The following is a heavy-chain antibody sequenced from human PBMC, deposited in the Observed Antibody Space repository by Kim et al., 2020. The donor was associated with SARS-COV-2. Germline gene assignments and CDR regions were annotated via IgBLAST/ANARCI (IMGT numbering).Heavy chain of an antibody. V-gene: IGHV4-34*01. CDR2: INHSGST. J-gene: IGHJ6*02. CDR1: GGSFSGYY. Sequence: SETLSLTCAVYGGSFSGYYWSWIRQPPGKGLEWIGEINHSGSTNYNPSLKSRVTMSVDTLKNWFSLRLSSVTAADTAVYYCARGRAGVVPSPILGIGPYHEYYAMDVWGRGTTVTVSS. D-gene: IGHD3-3*01. CDR3: ARGRAGVVPSPILGIGPYHEYYAMDV.